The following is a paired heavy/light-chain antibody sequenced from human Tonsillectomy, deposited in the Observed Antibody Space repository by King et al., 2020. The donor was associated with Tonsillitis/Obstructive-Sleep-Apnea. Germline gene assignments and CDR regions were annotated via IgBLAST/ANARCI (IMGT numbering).Light chain of an antibody. CDR1: QSVSSSY. CDR2: GAS. J-gene: IGKJ1*01. Sequence: EIVLTQSPGTLSLSPGERATLSCRASQSVSSSYLAWYQQKPGQAPRFLIYGASSRATGIPDRFSGSGSGTDFTLTISRLEPEDFAVYYCQQYGSSPGTFGQGTKVDIK. V-gene: IGKV3-20*01. CDR3: QQYGSSPGT.
Heavy chain of an antibody. J-gene: IGHJ6*04. CDR1: GFIVSNNY. CDR3: ARVWLHPSGGGPVDV. D-gene: IGHD3-10*01. CDR2: IFAGGTT. V-gene: IGHV3-53*01. Sequence: EVQLVESGGGLIQPGGSLRLSCAASGFIVSNNYVSWVRQAPGKGLEWVSMIFAGGTTYYADSVKGRFTISRDDSKNTLYLQMDRLRAEDAAVYYCARVWLHPSGGGPVDVWGKGTTVTVSS.